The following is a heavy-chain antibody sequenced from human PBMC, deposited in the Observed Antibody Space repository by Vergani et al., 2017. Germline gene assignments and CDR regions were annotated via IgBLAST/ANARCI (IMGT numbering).Heavy chain of an antibody. CDR3: AGGRAAAGMGGYYFDY. CDR2: IYYSGST. Sequence: QLQLQESGPGLVKPSETLSLTCTVSGGSISSSSYYWGWIRQPPGKGLEWIGRIYYSGSTYYNPSLKSRVTRSVDTSKNQFSLKLSSVTAADTAVYYCAGGRAAAGMGGYYFDYGGQGTLVTVSS. D-gene: IGHD6-13*01. V-gene: IGHV4-39*07. CDR1: GGSISSSSYY. J-gene: IGHJ4*02.